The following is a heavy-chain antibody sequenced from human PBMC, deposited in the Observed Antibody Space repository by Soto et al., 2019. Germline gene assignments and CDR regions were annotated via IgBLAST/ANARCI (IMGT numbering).Heavy chain of an antibody. V-gene: IGHV4-34*01. J-gene: IGHJ4*02. CDR1: GGSFSGYY. Sequence: QVQLQQWGAGLLKPSETLSLTCAVYGGSFSGYYWSWIRQPPGKGLEWIGEINHSGSTNYNPSLKRRVTISVDPSKHQFSLKLSSVTAADTAVYYCARDSRSSSWYYIDYWGQGTLVTVSS. D-gene: IGHD6-13*01. CDR2: INHSGST. CDR3: ARDSRSSSWYYIDY.